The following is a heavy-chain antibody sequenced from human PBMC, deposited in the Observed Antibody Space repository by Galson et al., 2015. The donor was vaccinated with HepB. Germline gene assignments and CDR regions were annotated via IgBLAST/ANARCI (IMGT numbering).Heavy chain of an antibody. D-gene: IGHD3-16*01. CDR3: SRGGFGGIDY. J-gene: IGHJ4*02. CDR1: GFTFSNYW. Sequence: SLRLSCAASGFTFSNYWMYWVRQAPEKGLMWVSRIKTDGSITNYADSVKGRFSISRDNAKNTVFLQMNSLRAEDTAVYYCSRGGFGGIDYWGQGVLVTVSS. V-gene: IGHV3-74*01. CDR2: IKTDGSIT.